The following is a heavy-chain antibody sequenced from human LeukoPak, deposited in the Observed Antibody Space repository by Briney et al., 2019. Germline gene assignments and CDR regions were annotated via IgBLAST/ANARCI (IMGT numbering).Heavy chain of an antibody. J-gene: IGHJ5*02. CDR2: ISGSGSNT. CDR3: AKGLSSLNSWFDP. V-gene: IGHV3-23*01. D-gene: IGHD2/OR15-2a*01. CDR1: GFTFTSYG. Sequence: PGGSLRLSCAASGFTFTSYGMTWVRQAPGKGLEWVSGISGSGSNTYYADSVKGRFTISRDNPKNTLYLQMNSLRAEDTAVYYCAKGLSSLNSWFDPWGQEPWSPSPQ.